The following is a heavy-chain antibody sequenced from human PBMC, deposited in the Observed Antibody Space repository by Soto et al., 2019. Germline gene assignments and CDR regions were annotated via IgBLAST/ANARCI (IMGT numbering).Heavy chain of an antibody. CDR2: IIPIFGTA. J-gene: IGHJ3*02. CDR3: ARDDQYYYDSSGYPRSGAFDI. D-gene: IGHD3-22*01. V-gene: IGHV1-69*01. CDR1: GGTFSSYA. Sequence: QVQLVQSGAEVKKPGSSVKVSRKASGGTFSSYAISWVRQAPGQGLEWMGGIIPIFGTANYAQKFQGRVTITADESTSTAYMELSSLRSEDTAVYYCARDDQYYYDSSGYPRSGAFDIWGQGTMVTVSS.